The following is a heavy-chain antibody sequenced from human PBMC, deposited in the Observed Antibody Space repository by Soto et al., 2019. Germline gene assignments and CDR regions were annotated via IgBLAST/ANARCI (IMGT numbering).Heavy chain of an antibody. J-gene: IGHJ4*02. V-gene: IGHV3-9*01. CDR2: ISWNSGSI. Sequence: EVQLVESGGGLVQPGRSLRLSCAASGFTFDDYAMHWVRQAPGKGLEWVSGISWNSGSIGYADSVKGRFTIARDNAKNALYRQMNRRRAEDTAWYYGAKGPTSSSAGGDYWGQGTLVTVSS. CDR3: AKGPTSSSAGGDY. CDR1: GFTFDDYA. D-gene: IGHD6-6*01.